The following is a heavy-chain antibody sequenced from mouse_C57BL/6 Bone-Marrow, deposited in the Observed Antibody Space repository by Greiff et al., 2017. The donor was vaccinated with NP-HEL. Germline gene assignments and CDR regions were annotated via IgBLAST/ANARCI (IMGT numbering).Heavy chain of an antibody. D-gene: IGHD2-5*01. CDR1: GYTFTSYG. V-gene: IGHV1-81*01. Sequence: QVQLKESGAELARPGASVKLSCKASGYTFTSYGISWVKQRTGQGLEWIGEIYPRSGNTYYNEKFKGKATLTADKSSSTAYMELRSLTSEDSAVYFCARDYSNSYYYAMDYWGQGTSVTVSS. CDR2: IYPRSGNT. J-gene: IGHJ4*01. CDR3: ARDYSNSYYYAMDY.